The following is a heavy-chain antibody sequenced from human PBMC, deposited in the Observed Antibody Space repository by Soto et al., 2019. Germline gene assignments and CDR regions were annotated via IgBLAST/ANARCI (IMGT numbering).Heavy chain of an antibody. CDR3: ARGIAVAPGAFDI. Sequence: GGSLRLSCAASGFTFSDHYMDWVRQAPGKGLEWVARSRNKANGYTTEYAAPVKGRVTISRDDSKNSLYLQMNSLKTEDTAVYYCARGIAVAPGAFDIWGQGTMVTVSS. D-gene: IGHD6-19*01. CDR1: GFTFSDHY. CDR2: SRNKANGYTT. V-gene: IGHV3-72*01. J-gene: IGHJ3*02.